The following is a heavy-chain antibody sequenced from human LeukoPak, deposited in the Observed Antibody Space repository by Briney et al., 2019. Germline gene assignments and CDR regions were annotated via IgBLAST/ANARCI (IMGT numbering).Heavy chain of an antibody. V-gene: IGHV1-18*01. CDR2: ISAYNGNT. J-gene: IGHJ4*02. CDR3: ARDYYDSSGYFFFDY. Sequence: AAVKVSCKGSGYTFTSYGISWVRQAPGQGLEWMGWISAYNGNTNYAQKLQGRVTMTTDTSTSTAYMELRSLRSDDTPVYYCARDYYDSSGYFFFDYWGQGTLVTVSS. D-gene: IGHD3-22*01. CDR1: GYTFTSYG.